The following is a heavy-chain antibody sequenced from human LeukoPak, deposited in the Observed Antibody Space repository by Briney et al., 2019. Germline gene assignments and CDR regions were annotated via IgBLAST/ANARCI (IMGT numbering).Heavy chain of an antibody. CDR1: GASISGNSFY. J-gene: IGHJ4*02. CDR2: IYYTGIT. V-gene: IGHV4-39*01. CDR3: ASPGITTFDY. D-gene: IGHD3-22*01. Sequence: SETLSLTCTVSGASISGNSFYWGWVRQPPGKGLEWIGNIYYTGITYYNPSRKSRVTISVDTSKNQFSLRLNSVTAADTAIYYCASPGITTFDYWGQGTLVTVSS.